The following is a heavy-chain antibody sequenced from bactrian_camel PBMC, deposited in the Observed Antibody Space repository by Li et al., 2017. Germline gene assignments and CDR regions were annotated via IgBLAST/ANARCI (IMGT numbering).Heavy chain of an antibody. CDR1: ERMNSM. CDR2: IFGGGTT. D-gene: IGHD3*01. CDR3: AAERRTRLYCGSGSWSLGTYDY. V-gene: IGHV3S53*01. Sequence: HVQLVESGGGTVQAGGALRLSCEASERMNSMGWFRQPPGKEREAVAGIFGGGTTYYADSVKGRFTISQDNAKNTLYLQMNSLEPEDTAMYYCAAERRTRLYCGSGSWSLGTYDYWGRGTQVTVS. J-gene: IGHJ4*01.